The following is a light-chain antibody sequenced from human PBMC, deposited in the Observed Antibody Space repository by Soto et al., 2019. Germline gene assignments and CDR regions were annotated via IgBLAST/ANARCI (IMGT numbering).Light chain of an antibody. Sequence: FPMTPSPSTLSPSVGDIVSITCRASQSIGRWLAWYQQKPGKAPNLLIYDASSLEGGVPSRFSGSGSGTEFTLTISSLQPGDFATYYCQHYNTYPSTVGQGTKVDIK. CDR2: DAS. CDR3: QHYNTYPST. V-gene: IGKV1-5*01. CDR1: QSIGRW. J-gene: IGKJ1*01.